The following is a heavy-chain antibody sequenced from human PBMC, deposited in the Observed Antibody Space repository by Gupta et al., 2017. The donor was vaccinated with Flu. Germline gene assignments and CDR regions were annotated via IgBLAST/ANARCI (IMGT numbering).Heavy chain of an antibody. CDR2: INYRGST. V-gene: IGHV4-38-2*02. J-gene: IGHJ4*02. CDR3: ARTMCADCYTAFDL. D-gene: IGHD2-21*02. Sequence: QTQLQESGPGMVKPSETLSLTCSVSGDCIRNDFYWGWRRQAPGDGLQWIGSINYRGSTYYNPSFKSLVSLSVDTSENQIFLRLDSVTAADTALYFCARTMCADCYTAFDLWGQGALVTVSS. CDR1: GDCIRNDFY.